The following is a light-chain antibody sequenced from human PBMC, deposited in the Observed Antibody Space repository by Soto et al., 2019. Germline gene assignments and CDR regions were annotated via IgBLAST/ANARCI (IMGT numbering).Light chain of an antibody. CDR2: DVS. CDR1: SSDVGGYNY. J-gene: IGLJ1*01. CDR3: SSYAGTNIHYV. Sequence: QSALTQPPSASGSPGQSVTISCTGTSSDVGGYNYVSWYQQQPGKAPKLMIYDVSKRPSGVPDRFSGSKSGNTASLTVSELQAEDEADYYCSSYAGTNIHYVFGPGTKVTVL. V-gene: IGLV2-8*01.